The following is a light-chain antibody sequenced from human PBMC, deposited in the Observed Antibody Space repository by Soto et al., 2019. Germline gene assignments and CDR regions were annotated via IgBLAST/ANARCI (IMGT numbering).Light chain of an antibody. CDR1: QSISKS. J-gene: IGKJ1*01. CDR2: AAS. Sequence: DIQMTPSPSSLSASVGDRVTITCQASQSISKSLNWYKQNPGKAPELLIYAASTLQDGVPSRFSGSGSWTDFTLTISSLQPEDFAAYYCQQSYSSPPWTFGHGTRVEIK. CDR3: QQSYSSPPWT. V-gene: IGKV1-39*01.